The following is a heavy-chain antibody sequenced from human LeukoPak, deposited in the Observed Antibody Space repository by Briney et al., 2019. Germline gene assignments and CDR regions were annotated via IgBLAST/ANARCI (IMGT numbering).Heavy chain of an antibody. J-gene: IGHJ4*02. V-gene: IGHV3-74*01. CDR1: GFTFSGYW. CDR2: LNPDGTYT. D-gene: IGHD1-1*01. CDR3: VRGNDYYFDR. Sequence: GGSLRLSCTASGFTFSGYWMNWVRQAPGKGPVWVSRLNPDGTYTTYADSVKGRFSISRDNAKNTLYLQMNSLRAEDTAVYYCVRGNDYYFDRWGQGTLVTVSS.